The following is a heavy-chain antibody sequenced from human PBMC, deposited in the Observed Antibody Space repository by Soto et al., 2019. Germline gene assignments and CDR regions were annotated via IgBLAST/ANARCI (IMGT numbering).Heavy chain of an antibody. V-gene: IGHV4-31*02. CDR1: VGSISSGGYY. D-gene: IGHD3-10*01. Sequence: PPETLPLTCTVSVGSISSGGYYWSWIRQHPGKGLEWIGYIYYSGSTYYNPSLKSRVTISVDTSKNQFSLKLSSVTAADTAVYYCAFTLTGGSSNLFAPWGHGNLVTGSA. CDR2: IYYSGST. CDR3: AFTLTGGSSNLFAP. J-gene: IGHJ5*02.